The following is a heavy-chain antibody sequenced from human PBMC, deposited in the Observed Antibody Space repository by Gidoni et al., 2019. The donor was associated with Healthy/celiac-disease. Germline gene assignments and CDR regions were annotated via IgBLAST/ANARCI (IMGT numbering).Heavy chain of an antibody. D-gene: IGHD4-17*01. CDR3: ARGAHDYGDPYYYYGMDV. CDR2: INHSGST. CDR1: GGSFSGYY. J-gene: IGHJ6*02. Sequence: QVQLQQWGAGLLKPSETLSLTCAVYGGSFSGYYWSWIRQPPGKGLEWIGEINHSGSTNYNPSLKSRVTISVDTSKNQFSLKLSSVTAADTAVYYCARGAHDYGDPYYYYGMDVWGQGTTVTVSS. V-gene: IGHV4-34*01.